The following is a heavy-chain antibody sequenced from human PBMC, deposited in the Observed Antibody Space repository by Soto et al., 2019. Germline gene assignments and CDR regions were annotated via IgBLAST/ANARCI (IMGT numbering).Heavy chain of an antibody. Sequence: GGSLRLSCAASGFTFSSYGMHWVRQAPGKGLEWVAVISYDGSNKYYADSVKGRFTISRDNSKNTLYLQMNSLRAEDTAVYYCAKAQEGIAAVAGQPDYYYGMDVWGQGTTVTVSS. D-gene: IGHD6-13*01. J-gene: IGHJ6*02. CDR1: GFTFSSYG. V-gene: IGHV3-30*18. CDR3: AKAQEGIAAVAGQPDYYYGMDV. CDR2: ISYDGSNK.